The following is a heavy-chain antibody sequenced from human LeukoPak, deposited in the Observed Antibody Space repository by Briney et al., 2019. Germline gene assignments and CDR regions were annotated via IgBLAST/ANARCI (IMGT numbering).Heavy chain of an antibody. CDR2: IIPIFGTA. CDR1: GGTFSSYA. CDR3: ARPAVAGLYYFDY. J-gene: IGHJ4*02. V-gene: IGHV1-69*13. D-gene: IGHD6-19*01. Sequence: ASVKVSCKASGGTFSSYAISWVRQAPGQGLEWMGGIIPIFGTANYAQKFQGRVTITADESTSTAYMELSSLRSEDTAVYYCARPAVAGLYYFDYWGQGTLVTVSS.